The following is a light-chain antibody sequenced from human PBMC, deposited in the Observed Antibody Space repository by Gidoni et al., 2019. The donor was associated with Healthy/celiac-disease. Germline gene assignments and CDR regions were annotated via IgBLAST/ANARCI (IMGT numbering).Light chain of an antibody. CDR1: QSISSW. J-gene: IGKJ2*01. CDR2: DAS. Sequence: DIQMTQSPSTLSASVGDRVTITCRASQSISSWLAWYQQKPGKAPKLLIYDASSLESGVPSSFSGSGSGTEFTLTISSLQPDDFATYYCQQYNSYLYTFXQXTKLEIK. V-gene: IGKV1-5*01. CDR3: QQYNSYLYT.